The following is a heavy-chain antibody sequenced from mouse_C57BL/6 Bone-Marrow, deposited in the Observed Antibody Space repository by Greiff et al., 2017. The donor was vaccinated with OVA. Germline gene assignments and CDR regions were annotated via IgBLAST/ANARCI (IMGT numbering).Heavy chain of an antibody. V-gene: IGHV1-72*01. CDR2: IDPNSGGT. Sequence: VQLQQPGAELVKPGASVKLSCKASGYTFTSYWMHWVKQRPGRGLEWIRRIDPNSGGTKYNEKFKSKATLTVDKPSSTAYMQLSSLTSEDSAVYYCAREGNYYDYSFAYWGQGTLVTVSA. CDR3: AREGNYYDYSFAY. J-gene: IGHJ3*01. CDR1: GYTFTSYW. D-gene: IGHD2-4*01.